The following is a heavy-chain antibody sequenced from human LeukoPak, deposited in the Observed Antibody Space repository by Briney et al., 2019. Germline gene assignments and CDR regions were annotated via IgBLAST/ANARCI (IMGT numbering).Heavy chain of an antibody. CDR1: GGTFSSYA. Sequence: GASVTVSCKASGGTFSSYAISWVRQAPGQGLEWMGGIIPIFGTANYAQKFQGRVTITADESTSTAYMELSSLRSEDTAVYYCARGEDIVVVVASGGSYGMDVWGQGTTVTVSS. CDR3: ARGEDIVVVVASGGSYGMDV. D-gene: IGHD2-15*01. J-gene: IGHJ6*02. CDR2: IIPIFGTA. V-gene: IGHV1-69*13.